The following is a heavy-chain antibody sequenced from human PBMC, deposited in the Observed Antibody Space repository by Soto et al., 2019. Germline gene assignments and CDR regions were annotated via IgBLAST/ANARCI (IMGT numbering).Heavy chain of an antibody. J-gene: IGHJ4*02. CDR2: IYYSGST. CDR1: GGSISSYY. V-gene: IGHV4-59*01. Sequence: SETLSLTCTVSGGSISSYYWNWIRQPPGKGLEWIGYIYYSGSTNYNPSLKSRVTMSVDTSKNQFSLKMSSVTAADTAVYYCARALADYFDFWGTGPVVSVFS. CDR3: ARALADYFDF.